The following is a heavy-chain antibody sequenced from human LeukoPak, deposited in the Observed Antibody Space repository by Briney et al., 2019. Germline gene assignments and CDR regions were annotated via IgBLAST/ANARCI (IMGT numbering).Heavy chain of an antibody. Sequence: GGSLRLSCAASGFMFSTNQMNWVRQAPGKGLEWVSGISGSGGRTYYADSVKGRFTISRDNSKNTLYLQMNSLKTEDTAVYYCTYYYDSSGYRGLYYFDYWGQGTLVTVSS. V-gene: IGHV3-23*01. CDR1: GFMFSTNQ. D-gene: IGHD3-22*01. CDR2: ISGSGGRT. J-gene: IGHJ4*02. CDR3: TYYYDSSGYRGLYYFDY.